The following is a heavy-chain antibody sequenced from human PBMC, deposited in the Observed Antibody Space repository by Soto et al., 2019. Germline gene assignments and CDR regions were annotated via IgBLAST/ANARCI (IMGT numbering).Heavy chain of an antibody. V-gene: IGHV1-2*04. J-gene: IGHJ6*02. CDR2: INPKSGGT. CDR1: GYSFTDYH. CDR3: ARGHSTDCSNGVCSFFYNHEMDV. D-gene: IGHD2-8*01. Sequence: GSVKVSCKASGYSFTDYHLHWVRQAPGQGLEWLGRINPKSGGTSTAQKFQGWVTMTRDTSINTAYMDLTRLRSDDTAVYYCARGHSTDCSNGVCSFFYNHEMDVWGQGTTVTVSS.